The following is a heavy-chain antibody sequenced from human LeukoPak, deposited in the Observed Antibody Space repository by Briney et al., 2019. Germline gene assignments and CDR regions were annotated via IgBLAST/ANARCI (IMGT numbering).Heavy chain of an antibody. CDR3: ARKYWGIGMDF. CDR2: IGTAGDT. J-gene: IGHJ6*02. V-gene: IGHV3-13*01. D-gene: IGHD7-27*01. Sequence: GGSLRLSCSASGFTFSSYDMQWVRQATGKGLEWVAGIGTAGDTYYPGSVKGRFTISRENAKNSMYLQMNSLRAGDTAVYYCARKYWGIGMDFWGQGTTVTVSS. CDR1: GFTFSSYD.